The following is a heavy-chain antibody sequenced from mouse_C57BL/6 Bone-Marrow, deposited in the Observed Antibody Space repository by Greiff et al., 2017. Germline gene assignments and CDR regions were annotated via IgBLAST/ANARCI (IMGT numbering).Heavy chain of an antibody. V-gene: IGHV1-26*01. Sequence: EVKLQQSGPELVKPGASVKISCKASGYTFTDYYMNWVKQSHGKSLEWIGDINPNNGGTSYNQKFKGKATLTVDKSSSTAYMELRSLTSEDSAVYYCAREIRQAMDYWGQGTSVTVSS. CDR1: GYTFTDYY. CDR3: AREIRQAMDY. CDR2: INPNNGGT. J-gene: IGHJ4*01. D-gene: IGHD2-12*01.